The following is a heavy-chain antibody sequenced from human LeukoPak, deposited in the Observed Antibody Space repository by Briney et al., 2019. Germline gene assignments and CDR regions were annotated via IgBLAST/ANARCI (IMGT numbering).Heavy chain of an antibody. CDR2: ISYDGTNK. Sequence: GRSLRLSCAASGFTFSSYGMHWVRQAPGKGLEWVAVISYDGTNKYYADSVKGRFTISRDNSKNTLYLQLNSLRAGDTAVYYCARDRGVITRAYNFDYWGQGTLVTVSS. CDR1: GFTFSSYG. D-gene: IGHD4-23*01. V-gene: IGHV3-30*19. J-gene: IGHJ4*02. CDR3: ARDRGVITRAYNFDY.